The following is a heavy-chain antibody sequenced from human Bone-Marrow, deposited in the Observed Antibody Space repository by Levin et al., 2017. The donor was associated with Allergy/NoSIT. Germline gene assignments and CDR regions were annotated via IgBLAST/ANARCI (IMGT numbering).Heavy chain of an antibody. D-gene: IGHD3-10*01. J-gene: IGHJ4*02. V-gene: IGHV1-24*01. Sequence: SGYPITGLSIHWVRQAPGKGLEWLGGFDVEESETIYAQIFQGRVTMTEDTLTDTAYLELSSLPSEDAAVYYCERSRGIVRRVTYFDSWGQGTQVAVSS. CDR3: ERSRGIVRRVTYFDS. CDR1: GYPITGLS. CDR2: FDVEESET.